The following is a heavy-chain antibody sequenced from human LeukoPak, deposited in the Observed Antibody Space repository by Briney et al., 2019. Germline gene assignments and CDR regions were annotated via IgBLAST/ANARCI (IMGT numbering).Heavy chain of an antibody. D-gene: IGHD1-26*01. CDR3: ARDRVSGRKSWFDP. V-gene: IGHV1-69*06. Sequence: ASVKVSCKASGGTFSSYAISWVRQAPGQGLEWMGGIIPIFGTANYAQKFQGRVTITADKSTSTAYMELSSLRSEDTAVYYCARDRVSGRKSWFDPWGQGTLVTVSS. CDR2: IIPIFGTA. J-gene: IGHJ5*02. CDR1: GGTFSSYA.